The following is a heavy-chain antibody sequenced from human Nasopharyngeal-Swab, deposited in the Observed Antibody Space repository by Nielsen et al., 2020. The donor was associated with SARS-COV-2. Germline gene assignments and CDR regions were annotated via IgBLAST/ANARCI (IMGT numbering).Heavy chain of an antibody. CDR3: ALATITGVFDY. D-gene: IGHD1-14*01. J-gene: IGHJ4*02. CDR2: ISAYNGNT. V-gene: IGHV1-18*04. CDR1: RYTFTSYV. Sequence: ASVTVSCNASRYTFTSYVVSWVRQAPGQGLEWMGWISAYNGNTNYAQKLQGRVTMTTDTSTSTAYMELRSLRSDDTAVYYCALATITGVFDYWGQGTLVTVSS.